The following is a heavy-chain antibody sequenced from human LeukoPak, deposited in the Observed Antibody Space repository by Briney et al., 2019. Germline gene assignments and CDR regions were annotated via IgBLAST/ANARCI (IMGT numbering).Heavy chain of an antibody. CDR3: ARDSSNDYNFWSGYYTNYMDV. Sequence: GGSLRLSCAASGFSFTAYAMSWFRQAPGKGLEWVANIHEDGSVKNYVDSVKGRFTISRDDARNSVYLQLNSLRVEDTALYYCARDSSNDYNFWSGYYTNYMDVWGKGTTVTVSS. D-gene: IGHD3-3*01. V-gene: IGHV3-7*01. J-gene: IGHJ6*03. CDR2: IHEDGSVK. CDR1: GFSFTAYA.